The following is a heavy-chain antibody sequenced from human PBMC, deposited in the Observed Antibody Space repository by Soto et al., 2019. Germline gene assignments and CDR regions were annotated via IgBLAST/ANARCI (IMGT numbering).Heavy chain of an antibody. D-gene: IGHD6-6*01. Sequence: GGSLRLACAASGFTFSSYSMNWVRQAPGKGLEWVSSISSSSSYIYYADSVKGRFTISRDNAKDSLYLQMNSLRAEDTALYYCAREIQQLVSHDAFAIWGQGTMVTVSS. V-gene: IGHV3-21*01. CDR2: ISSSSSYI. CDR3: AREIQQLVSHDAFAI. J-gene: IGHJ3*02. CDR1: GFTFSSYS.